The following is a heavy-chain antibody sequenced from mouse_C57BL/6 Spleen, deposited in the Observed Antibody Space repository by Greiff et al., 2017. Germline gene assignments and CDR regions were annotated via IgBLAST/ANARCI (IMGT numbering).Heavy chain of an antibody. CDR2: ISYDGSN. D-gene: IGHD2-5*01. V-gene: IGHV3-6*01. CDR1: GYSITSGYY. Sequence: EVQLQESGPGLVKPSQSLSLTCSVTGYSITSGYYWNWIRQFPGNKLEWMGYISYDGSNNYNPSLKIRISLTRDTSKKQFFLKLNSVTTEDTATYYCAREGTYYSNLYYFDYWGQGTTLTVSS. CDR3: AREGTYYSNLYYFDY. J-gene: IGHJ2*01.